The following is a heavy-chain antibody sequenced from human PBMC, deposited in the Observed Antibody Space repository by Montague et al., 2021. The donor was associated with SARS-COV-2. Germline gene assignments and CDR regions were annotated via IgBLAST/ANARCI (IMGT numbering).Heavy chain of an antibody. CDR3: ASLGSPAYCGGDCYLRDYGMDV. CDR1: GGSISSSDSY. CDR2: IYYSGNT. D-gene: IGHD2-21*02. Sequence: SETLSLTCTVSGGSISSSDSYWGWIRQSPGKGLEWIGTIYYSGNTYSNPSLKSRVTISMDTSKSQVSLKINSVTAADTAVYFCASLGSPAYCGGDCYLRDYGMDVWGQGTRVTVSS. V-gene: IGHV4-39*01. J-gene: IGHJ6*02.